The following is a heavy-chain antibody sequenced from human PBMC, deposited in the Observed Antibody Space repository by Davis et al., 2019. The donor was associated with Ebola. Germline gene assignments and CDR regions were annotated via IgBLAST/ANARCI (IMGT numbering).Heavy chain of an antibody. Sequence: GESLKISCAASGFTFSSYAMSWVRQAPGKGLEVVSAISGSGGSTYYADSVKGRFTISRDNAKNSLYLQMNSLRAEDTAAYYCARGTIFDNYYYMDVWGKGTTVTVSS. CDR2: ISGSGGST. CDR1: GFTFSSYA. V-gene: IGHV3-23*01. CDR3: ARGTIFDNYYYMDV. J-gene: IGHJ6*03. D-gene: IGHD3-3*01.